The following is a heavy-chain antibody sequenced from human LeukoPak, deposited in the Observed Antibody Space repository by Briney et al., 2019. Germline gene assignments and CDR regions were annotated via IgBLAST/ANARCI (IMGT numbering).Heavy chain of an antibody. D-gene: IGHD3-10*01. V-gene: IGHV3-23*01. J-gene: IGHJ4*02. Sequence: QPGRSLRLSCAAAGFTFSSYAMNWVRQAPGKGLEWISVIGGSGSTTNYADSVKGRFTISRDNSKNTLFLQMSSLRVEDTAVYYCARGYYSGSGRYYFDFWGQGTLVTVSS. CDR2: IGGSGSTT. CDR1: GFTFSSYA. CDR3: ARGYYSGSGRYYFDF.